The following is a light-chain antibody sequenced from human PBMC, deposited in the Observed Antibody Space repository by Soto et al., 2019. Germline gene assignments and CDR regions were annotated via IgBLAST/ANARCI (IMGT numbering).Light chain of an antibody. CDR1: QSVPSNY. CDR3: QQYGSSPPIT. CDR2: GAS. Sequence: EIGLTQCPGTLSLSPGERGTLSCRASQSVPSNYLAWYQQKPGQAPRLLIYGASSRATGIPDRFSGSGSGTAFTLTISRLEPEDFAVYYCQQYGSSPPITFGQGTRLEIK. J-gene: IGKJ5*01. V-gene: IGKV3-20*01.